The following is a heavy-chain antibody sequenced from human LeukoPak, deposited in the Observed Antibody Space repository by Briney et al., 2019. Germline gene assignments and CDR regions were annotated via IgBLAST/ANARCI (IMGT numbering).Heavy chain of an antibody. CDR2: INSDGRST. D-gene: IGHD1-26*01. J-gene: IGHJ4*02. CDR3: ARVSSGSYPDY. CDR1: GITFSSYW. Sequence: GGSLRLSCAASGITFSSYWMHWVRQAPGKGLVWVSRINSDGRSTSYADSVKGRFTMSRDNAKNSRYLQMNSLRAEDTAVYYCARVSSGSYPDYWGQGTLVTVSS. V-gene: IGHV3-74*01.